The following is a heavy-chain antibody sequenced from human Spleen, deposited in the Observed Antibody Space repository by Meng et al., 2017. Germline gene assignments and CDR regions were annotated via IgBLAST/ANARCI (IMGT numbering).Heavy chain of an antibody. V-gene: IGHV1-3*01. D-gene: IGHD5-24*01. J-gene: IGHJ4*02. CDR1: GYTFTNNA. CDR2: INAGNGYT. CDR3: ARQLTLTKDFDY. Sequence: QVQFVQSGAEVKKPGASVKISCKASGYTFTNNAIQWVRQAPGQRLEWMGWINAGNGYTKYSQKFQGRVTITRDTSASTAYMELSSLRSEDTAVYYCARQLTLTKDFDYWGQGTLVTVSS.